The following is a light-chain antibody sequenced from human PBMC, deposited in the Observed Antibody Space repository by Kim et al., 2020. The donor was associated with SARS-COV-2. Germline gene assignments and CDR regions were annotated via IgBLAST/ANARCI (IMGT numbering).Light chain of an antibody. CDR3: QQRTNWPLT. V-gene: IGKV3-11*01. CDR2: DAS. Sequence: SVSPGERATLSCRASQSVSIYLAWYQQKAGQAPRLLIYDASNRATGIPARFSGSGSGTDFTLTISSLEPEDFAVYYCQQRTNWPLTFGGGTKLEIK. CDR1: QSVSIY. J-gene: IGKJ4*01.